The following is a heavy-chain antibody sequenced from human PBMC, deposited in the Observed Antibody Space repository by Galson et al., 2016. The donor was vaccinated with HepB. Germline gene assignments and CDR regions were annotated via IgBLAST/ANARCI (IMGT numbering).Heavy chain of an antibody. CDR3: ARYCSSTSCPRYGDILTGYDGPF. CDR1: GGSISSSRYS. V-gene: IGHV4-39*01. Sequence: SETLSLTCTVSGGSISSSRYSWGWIRQPPGKGLEWIGCLYYSGSTYYNSSLKSRVTISVATSKNQFSLNLSAVTAADTAVYYCARYCSSTSCPRYGDILTGYDGPFWGQGTLVTVSS. CDR2: LYYSGST. D-gene: IGHD2-2*01. J-gene: IGHJ4*02.